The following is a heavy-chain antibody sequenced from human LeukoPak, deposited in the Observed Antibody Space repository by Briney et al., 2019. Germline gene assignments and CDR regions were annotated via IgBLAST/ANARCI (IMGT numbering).Heavy chain of an antibody. Sequence: GGSLRLSCAASGFTFSNAWMSWVRQAPGKGLEWVANIKEDGSEKYYVDSVKGRFTISRDNAKNSLDLQMNSLRAEDTAVYYCAREAYQLAVFDYWGQGTLVTVSS. V-gene: IGHV3-7*01. CDR3: AREAYQLAVFDY. J-gene: IGHJ4*02. CDR1: GFTFSNAW. CDR2: IKEDGSEK. D-gene: IGHD2-2*01.